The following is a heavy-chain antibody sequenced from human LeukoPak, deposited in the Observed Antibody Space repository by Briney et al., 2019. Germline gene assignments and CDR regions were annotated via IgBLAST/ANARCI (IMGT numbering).Heavy chain of an antibody. Sequence: GGSLRLSCAASGFTFSSYSMNWVRQAPGKGLEWVSSISSSSSYIYYADSVKGRFTISRGNAKNSLYLQMNSLRAEDTAVYYCARDRSGWDGLVDYWGQGTLVTVSS. J-gene: IGHJ4*02. V-gene: IGHV3-21*01. CDR2: ISSSSSYI. CDR1: GFTFSSYS. CDR3: ARDRSGWDGLVDY. D-gene: IGHD6-19*01.